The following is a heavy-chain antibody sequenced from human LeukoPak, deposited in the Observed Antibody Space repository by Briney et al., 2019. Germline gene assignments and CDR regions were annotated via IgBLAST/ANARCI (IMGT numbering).Heavy chain of an antibody. CDR1: GFRFSNNA. CDR3: ATTYYFDTNGYYPFDY. CDR2: ISSNGRST. D-gene: IGHD3-22*01. J-gene: IGHJ4*02. Sequence: GGSLRLSCAASGFRFSNNAMHWVRQAPGNGLEYVSGISSNGRSTSYGISVKGRFTISRDNSKNTLYLQMGSLRAEDTAMYYCATTYYFDTNGYYPFDYWGQGTLVTVSS. V-gene: IGHV3-64*01.